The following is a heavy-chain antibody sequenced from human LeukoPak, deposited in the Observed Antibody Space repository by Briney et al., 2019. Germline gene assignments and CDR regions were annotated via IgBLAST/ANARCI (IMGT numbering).Heavy chain of an antibody. J-gene: IGHJ4*02. Sequence: SETLSLTCAVSGGSISSSAWWSWVRQPPGKGLEWIGEGYHSGSTNYNSFLKSRVTISVDKSKNQFSPKLTSATAADTAVYYCARDLGSSWFEPLDYWGQGILVIVSS. CDR1: GGSISSSAW. CDR3: ARDLGSSWFEPLDY. D-gene: IGHD6-13*01. CDR2: GYHSGST. V-gene: IGHV4-4*02.